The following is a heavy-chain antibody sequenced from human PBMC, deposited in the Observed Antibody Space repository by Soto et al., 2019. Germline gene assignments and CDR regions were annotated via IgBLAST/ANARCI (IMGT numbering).Heavy chain of an antibody. CDR2: ISSSSSYI. Sequence: GGSLRRSCAASGFTCSSYSMNWVRQAPGKGLEWVSSISSSSSYIYYADSVKGRFTISRDNAKNSLYLQMNSLRAEDTAVYYCARDQYSSGWFNWFDPWGQGTLVTVSS. CDR1: GFTCSSYS. D-gene: IGHD6-19*01. J-gene: IGHJ5*02. CDR3: ARDQYSSGWFNWFDP. V-gene: IGHV3-21*01.